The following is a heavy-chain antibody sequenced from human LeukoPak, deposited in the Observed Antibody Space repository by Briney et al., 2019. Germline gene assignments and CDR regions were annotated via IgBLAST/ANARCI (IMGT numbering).Heavy chain of an antibody. D-gene: IGHD3-22*01. CDR3: ASYYYDSSGPDAFDI. CDR1: GGSISSYY. V-gene: IGHV4-59*01. CDR2: IYYSGST. Sequence: KPSETLSLTCTVSGGSISSYYWSWIRQPPGKGLEWIGYIYYSGSTNHNPSLKSRVTISVDTSKNQFSLKLSSVTAADTAVYYCASYYYDSSGPDAFDIWGQGTMVTVSS. J-gene: IGHJ3*02.